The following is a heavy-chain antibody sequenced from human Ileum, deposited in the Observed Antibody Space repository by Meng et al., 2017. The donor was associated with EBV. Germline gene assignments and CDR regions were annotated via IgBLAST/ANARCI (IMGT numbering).Heavy chain of an antibody. Sequence: QSGVEEKQPGASVKVSFTASGYTFTNYGITWVRQAPGQGLEWMGWISAYNGNTNYAQTLQGRVTMTTDTSTSTAYMELGSLRSDDTAVYYCARVEVGITSGDYWGQGTLVTVSS. CDR1: GYTFTNYG. J-gene: IGHJ4*02. D-gene: IGHD1-26*01. CDR2: ISAYNGNT. CDR3: ARVEVGITSGDY. V-gene: IGHV1-18*01.